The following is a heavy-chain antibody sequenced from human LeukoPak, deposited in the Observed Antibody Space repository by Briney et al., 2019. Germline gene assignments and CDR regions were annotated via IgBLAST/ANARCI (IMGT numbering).Heavy chain of an antibody. CDR1: GFTFSRYW. Sequence: PGGSLRLSCAASGFTFSRYWMSWVRQAPGKGLEWVANMKQDGSEKYYVDSVKGRFTISRDNAKNSLYLQMNSLRAEDTAVYYCARAPATNEWRCMDYWGQGTLVTVSS. V-gene: IGHV3-7*01. CDR3: ARAPATNEWRCMDY. J-gene: IGHJ4*02. CDR2: MKQDGSEK. D-gene: IGHD2-8*02.